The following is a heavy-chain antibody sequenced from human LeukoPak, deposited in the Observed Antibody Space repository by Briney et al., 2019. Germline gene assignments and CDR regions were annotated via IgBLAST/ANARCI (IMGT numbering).Heavy chain of an antibody. J-gene: IGHJ4*02. CDR3: ARAKGDILTAYYMRAYDY. CDR2: IYPGNSDT. V-gene: IGHV5-51*01. D-gene: IGHD3-9*01. Sequence: GESLKISCTGSGYSFTNYWIGWVRQMPGKGLEWMGIIYPGNSDTRYSPSFQGQVTISADKSISTAYLQWSSLKASDTAMYYCARAKGDILTAYYMRAYDYWGQGILGTGSS. CDR1: GYSFTNYW.